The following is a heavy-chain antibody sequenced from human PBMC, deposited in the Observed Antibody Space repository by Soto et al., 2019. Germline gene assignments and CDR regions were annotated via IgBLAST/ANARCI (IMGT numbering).Heavy chain of an antibody. CDR2: IWYDGSNK. D-gene: IGHD3-10*01. CDR3: ARDREGYYGSARRVPYYYYGMDV. V-gene: IGHV3-33*01. CDR1: GFTFSSYG. Sequence: PGGSLRLSCAASGFTFSSYGMHWVRQAPGKGLEWVAVIWYDGSNKYYADSVKGRFTISRDNSKNTLYLQMNSLSAEDTAVYYCARDREGYYGSARRVPYYYYGMDVWGQGTTVTVSS. J-gene: IGHJ6*02.